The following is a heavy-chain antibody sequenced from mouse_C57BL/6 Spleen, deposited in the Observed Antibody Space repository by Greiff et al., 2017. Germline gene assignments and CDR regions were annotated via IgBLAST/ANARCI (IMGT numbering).Heavy chain of an antibody. CDR1: GFTFSSYA. CDR2: ISSGGDYI. CDR3: TRDDFYYGSSYDWYFDV. D-gene: IGHD1-1*01. J-gene: IGHJ1*03. Sequence: EVQGVESGEGLVKPGGSLKLSCAASGFTFSSYAMSWVRQTPEKRLEWVAYISSGGDYIYYADTVKGRFTISRDNARNTLYLQMSSLKSEDTAMYYCTRDDFYYGSSYDWYFDVWGTGTTVTVSS. V-gene: IGHV5-9-1*02.